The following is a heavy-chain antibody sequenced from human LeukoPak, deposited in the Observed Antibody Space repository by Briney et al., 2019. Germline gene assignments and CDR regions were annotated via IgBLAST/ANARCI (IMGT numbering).Heavy chain of an antibody. CDR2: IYSGGDT. Sequence: PGGSLRLSCAASGFTVSSNYMGWVRQAPGKGLEWVSVIYSGGDTYYADSVKGRFTISRDNSKNTLYLQMNSLRAEDTAVYYCAKSSVAPYYYYMDVWGKGTTVTVSS. CDR1: GFTVSSNY. CDR3: AKSSVAPYYYYMDV. J-gene: IGHJ6*03. V-gene: IGHV3-66*02.